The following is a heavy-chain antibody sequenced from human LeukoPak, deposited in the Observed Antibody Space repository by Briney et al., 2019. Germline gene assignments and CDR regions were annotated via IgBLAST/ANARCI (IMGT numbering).Heavy chain of an antibody. J-gene: IGHJ4*02. CDR1: GYTFTGYY. CDR2: INPNSGGT. V-gene: IGHV1-2*02. D-gene: IGHD6-13*01. Sequence: ASVKVSCKASGYTFTGYYMHWVRQAPGQGLEWMGWINPNSGGTNYAQKFQGRVTMTRDTSISTAYMELSRLRSDDAAVYYCARGYSSSWYDHFDYWGQGTLVTVSS. CDR3: ARGYSSSWYDHFDY.